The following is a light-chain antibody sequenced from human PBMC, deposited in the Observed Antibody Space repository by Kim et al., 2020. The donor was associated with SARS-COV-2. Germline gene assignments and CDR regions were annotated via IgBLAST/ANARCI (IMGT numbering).Light chain of an antibody. CDR3: QAWDSSTAV. V-gene: IGLV3-1*01. Sequence: SYELTQPPSVSVSPGQTASITCSGSKLGDKYAYWYQKKPGQSPILVIYQHTKRPSGISQRFSGSSFGNTATLTISRAQTIDEADDYCQAWDSSTAVFGGG. CDR1: KLGDKY. CDR2: QHT. J-gene: IGLJ3*02.